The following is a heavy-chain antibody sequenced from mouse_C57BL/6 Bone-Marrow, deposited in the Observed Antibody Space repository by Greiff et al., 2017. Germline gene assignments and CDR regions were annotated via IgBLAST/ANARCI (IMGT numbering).Heavy chain of an antibody. CDR1: CFNIKDDY. CDR3: SSFDGNYFDF. CDR2: IDPEIGDT. V-gene: IGHV14-4*01. Sequence: DVKLVESGAELVRPGASVKLSCTASCFNIKDDYIHWVKQRPEQGLEWIGWIDPEIGDTEYASKFQGKATITSDTSSNTAYLQLSSLTSEDTAVYYCSSFDGNYFDFWGQGTPLTVAS. J-gene: IGHJ2*01. D-gene: IGHD2-3*01.